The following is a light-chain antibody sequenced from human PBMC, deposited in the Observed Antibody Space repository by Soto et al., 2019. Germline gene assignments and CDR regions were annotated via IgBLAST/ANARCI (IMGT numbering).Light chain of an antibody. J-gene: IGLJ1*01. V-gene: IGLV2-14*01. Sequence: QSALTQPASVSGSPGQSITISCTGTSSDVGGFNYVSWYQQHPGKAPKLVIYGVFNRPSGVSNRFSGSRSGNTASLTISGLQAEDEAESYCNSYTTSSTFVFGTGTQLTVL. CDR1: SSDVGGFNY. CDR3: NSYTTSSTFV. CDR2: GVF.